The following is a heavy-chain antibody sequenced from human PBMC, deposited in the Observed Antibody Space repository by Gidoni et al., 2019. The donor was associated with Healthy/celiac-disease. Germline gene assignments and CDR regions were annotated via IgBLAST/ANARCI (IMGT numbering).Heavy chain of an antibody. Sequence: LQLQESGSGLVKPSETLSLTCTVSGGSISSSSYYWGWIRQPPGKGLEWNGSIYYSGSTYYNPSLKSRVTISVDTSKNQFSMKLSSVTAADTAVYYCARHDLGCTNGVCSFDYWGQGTLVTVSS. CDR1: GGSISSSSYY. CDR2: IYYSGST. D-gene: IGHD2-8*01. V-gene: IGHV4-39*01. CDR3: ARHDLGCTNGVCSFDY. J-gene: IGHJ4*02.